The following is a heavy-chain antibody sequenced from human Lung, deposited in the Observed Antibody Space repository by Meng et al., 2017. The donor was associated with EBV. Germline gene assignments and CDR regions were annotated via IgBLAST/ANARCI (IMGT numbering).Heavy chain of an antibody. D-gene: IGHD5-12*01. J-gene: IGHJ4*02. CDR3: ARGAYSGYDSPLDY. CDR1: GFTFSGYG. Sequence: QGRRVESWGGVGQPGRSLRLSCAASGFTFSGYGMHWVRQAPGKGLEWVAVIWYDGSNKYYADSVKGRFTISRDNSKNTLYLQMNSLRAEDTAVYYCARGAYSGYDSPLDYWGQGTLVTVSS. CDR2: IWYDGSNK. V-gene: IGHV3-30*19.